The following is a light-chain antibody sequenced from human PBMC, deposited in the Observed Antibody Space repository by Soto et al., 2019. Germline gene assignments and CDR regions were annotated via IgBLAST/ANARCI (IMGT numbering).Light chain of an antibody. Sequence: IVLSMSPGTLSLYPGERATLSCRASQSVRSDYLAWYQQKPGQAPRLLIYGASTRATGIPARFSGSGSGTDFTLTINSLQSEDFGIYYCQQYNNWLTFGGGTKV. CDR1: QSVRSD. V-gene: IGKV3-15*01. J-gene: IGKJ4*01. CDR3: QQYNNWLT. CDR2: GAS.